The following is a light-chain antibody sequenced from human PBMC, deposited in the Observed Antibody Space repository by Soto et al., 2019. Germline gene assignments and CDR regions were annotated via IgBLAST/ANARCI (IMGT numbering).Light chain of an antibody. CDR2: AAA. CDR3: QRLSDYPIT. Sequence: DIQLTQSPSFLSASVGDRVTITCRASQDISSYLAWYQQKPGKAPQFLLYAAATLRVGVPSRFSESGSGTEFTLTISSLQPEDSATYYCQRLSDYPITLGQGTRLEIK. CDR1: QDISSY. J-gene: IGKJ5*01. V-gene: IGKV1-9*01.